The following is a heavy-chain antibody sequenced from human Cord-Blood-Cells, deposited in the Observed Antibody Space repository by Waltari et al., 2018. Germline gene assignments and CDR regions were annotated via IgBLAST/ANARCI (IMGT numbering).Heavy chain of an antibody. CDR2: INHSGST. CDR1: GGSFSGYY. V-gene: IGHV4-34*01. J-gene: IGHJ4*02. D-gene: IGHD7-27*01. CDR3: ARARTGDGPDY. Sequence: QVQLQQWGAGLLKPSETLSLTCAVYGGSFSGYYWSWIRQPPGKGLEWIGEINHSGSTNYNPSIKSRVTISVDTSKNQFSLKLSSVTAADTAVYYCARARTGDGPDYWGQGTLVTVSS.